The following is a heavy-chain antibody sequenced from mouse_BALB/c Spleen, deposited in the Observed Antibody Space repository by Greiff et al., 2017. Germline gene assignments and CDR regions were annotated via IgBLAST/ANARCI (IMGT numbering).Heavy chain of an antibody. CDR3: AGYDYDGAWFAY. CDR1: GFSLTSYG. D-gene: IGHD2-4*01. J-gene: IGHJ3*01. V-gene: IGHV2-9*02. CDR2: IWAGGST. Sequence: QVQLQQSGPGLVAPSQSLSITCTVSGFSLTSYGVHWVRQPPGKGLEWLGVIWAGGSTNYNSALMSRLSISKDNSKSQVFLKMNSLQTDDTAMYYCAGYDYDGAWFAYWGQGTLVTVSA.